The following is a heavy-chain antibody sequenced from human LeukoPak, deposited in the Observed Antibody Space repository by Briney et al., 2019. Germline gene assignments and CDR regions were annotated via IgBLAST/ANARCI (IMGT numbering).Heavy chain of an antibody. Sequence: SQTLSLTCTVSGGSISSGGCYWSWIRQPPGKGLEWIGYIFQSGNTYYNPSLKSRLTISVDRSKNQFSLKLTSVTAADTAVYYCARDGGDTAMSWGQGTLVTVSS. J-gene: IGHJ5*02. CDR1: GGSISSGGCY. CDR2: IFQSGNT. V-gene: IGHV4-30-2*01. D-gene: IGHD5-18*01. CDR3: ARDGGDTAMS.